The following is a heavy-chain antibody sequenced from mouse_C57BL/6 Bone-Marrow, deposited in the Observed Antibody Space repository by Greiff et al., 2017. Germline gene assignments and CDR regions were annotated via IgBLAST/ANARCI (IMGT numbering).Heavy chain of an antibody. CDR1: GFTFSDYG. V-gene: IGHV5-17*01. CDR2: ISSGSSTI. Sequence: VQLKESGGGLVKPGGSLKLSCAASGFTFSDYGMHWVRQAPEKGLEWVAYISSGSSTIYYADTVKGRFTISRDNAKNTLFLQMTSLRSEDTAMYYCARHYYDYDEGFAYWGQGTLVTVSA. D-gene: IGHD2-4*01. J-gene: IGHJ3*01. CDR3: ARHYYDYDEGFAY.